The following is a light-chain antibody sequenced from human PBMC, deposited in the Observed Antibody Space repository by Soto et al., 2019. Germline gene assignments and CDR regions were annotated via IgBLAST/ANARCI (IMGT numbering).Light chain of an antibody. CDR3: QQYISYPRT. Sequence: DIQMTQSPSALSASVGDRVTITCRASQNIGTWLAWYQQKPGKAPKLLIYEASNLENGVPPRFSGSGSGTEFTLIINSLQPDDFATYYCQQYISYPRTFGQGTKVDIK. CDR1: QNIGTW. V-gene: IGKV1-5*03. CDR2: EAS. J-gene: IGKJ1*01.